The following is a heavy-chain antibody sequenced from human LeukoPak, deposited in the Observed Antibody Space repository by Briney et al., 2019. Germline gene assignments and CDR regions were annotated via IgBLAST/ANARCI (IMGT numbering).Heavy chain of an antibody. J-gene: IGHJ4*02. V-gene: IGHV4-59*01. CDR2: IFYSGTT. CDR1: GGSISSYY. Sequence: EPLSLTCTVSGGSISSYYWTWIRQPPGKGLEWIGFIFYSGTTNYNPSLKSRVTISVDTSKNQFSLKLSSVTAADTAVYYCARGGWNKFDYWGQGTLVTVSS. CDR3: ARGGWNKFDY. D-gene: IGHD3-22*01.